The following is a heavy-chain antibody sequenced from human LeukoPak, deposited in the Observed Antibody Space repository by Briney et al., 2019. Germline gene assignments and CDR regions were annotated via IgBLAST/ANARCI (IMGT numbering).Heavy chain of an antibody. J-gene: IGHJ4*02. CDR2: ISYSGGT. CDR1: GGSISSYY. Sequence: SETLSLTCTVSGGSISSYYWSWIRQPPGKGLEWIAYISYSGGTNQNPSLKSRVTISLDTSKNQFSLKLTSVTAADTAVYYCARGERTGGDYWGQGTLVTVSS. D-gene: IGHD3-16*01. V-gene: IGHV4-59*01. CDR3: ARGERTGGDY.